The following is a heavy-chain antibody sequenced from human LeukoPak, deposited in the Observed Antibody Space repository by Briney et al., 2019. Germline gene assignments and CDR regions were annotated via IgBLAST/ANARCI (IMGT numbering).Heavy chain of an antibody. CDR3: ARGGPVTMVRGDGARGDDY. CDR1: GGSISSGSYY. CDR2: IYTSGST. V-gene: IGHV4-61*02. J-gene: IGHJ4*02. D-gene: IGHD3-10*01. Sequence: NPSQTLSLTCTVSGGSISSGSYYWSWIRQPAGKGLEWIGRIYTSGSTNYNPSLRSRVTISVDTSNNQFSLKLSSVTAADTAAYYCARGGPVTMVRGDGARGDDYWGQGTLVTVSS.